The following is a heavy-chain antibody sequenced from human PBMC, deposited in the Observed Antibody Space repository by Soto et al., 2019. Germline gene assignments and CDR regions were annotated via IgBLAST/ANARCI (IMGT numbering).Heavy chain of an antibody. CDR2: ISHDGRAK. Sequence: QVQLVESGGGVVQPGRSLTLSCAASGFTISTSGIHWVRQAPGKGLEWVAMISHDGRAKYYVDSVQGRFTISRDTSKDTLFLQMDSLREEDTAIYYCAKDWGSSDWYNWFDPWGQGTLVTVSS. V-gene: IGHV3-30*18. CDR1: GFTISTSG. J-gene: IGHJ5*02. CDR3: AKDWGSSDWYNWFDP. D-gene: IGHD3-16*01.